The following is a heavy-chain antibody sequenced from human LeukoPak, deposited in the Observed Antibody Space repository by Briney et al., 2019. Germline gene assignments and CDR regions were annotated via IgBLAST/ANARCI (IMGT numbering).Heavy chain of an antibody. J-gene: IGHJ4*02. CDR3: ARGNYDSSGYLDY. CDR2: ISYDGNNK. Sequence: GGSLRLSCVGFGLTFRNYGMNWVRQAPGQGLEWVAVISYDGNNKFYADSVKGRFTISRDNSQNTLYLQMNSLRAEDTAVYYCARGNYDSSGYLDYWGQGTLVTVSS. V-gene: IGHV3-30*03. CDR1: GLTFRNYG. D-gene: IGHD3-22*01.